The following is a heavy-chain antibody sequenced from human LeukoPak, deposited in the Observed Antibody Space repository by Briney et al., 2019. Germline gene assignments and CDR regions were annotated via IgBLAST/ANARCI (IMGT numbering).Heavy chain of an antibody. V-gene: IGHV4-39*07. J-gene: IGHJ4*02. CDR2: IYYSGST. Sequence: SETLSLTCTVSGGSISSSSYYWGWIRQPPGKGLEWIGSIYYSGSTNYNPSLKSRVTISVDTSKNQFSLKLSSVTAADTAVYYCARYREQLVSFDYWGQGTLVTVSS. CDR3: ARYREQLVSFDY. D-gene: IGHD6-6*01. CDR1: GGSISSSSYY.